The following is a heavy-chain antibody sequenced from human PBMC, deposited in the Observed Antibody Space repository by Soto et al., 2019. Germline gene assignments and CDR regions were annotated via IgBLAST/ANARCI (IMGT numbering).Heavy chain of an antibody. V-gene: IGHV3-9*01. CDR1: GFTFDDYA. J-gene: IGHJ4*02. Sequence: EVQLVESGGGLVQPGRSLRLSCAASGFTFDDYAMHWVRKAPGKVLEWGSGSYWTSGTIEEADFVKGRFTISRDNAKNYLYLQMNSLRPEDTAVYYCIKDTTFTTSYFDHCGQGTPVTVSS. CDR2: SYWTSGTI. D-gene: IGHD3-22*01. CDR3: IKDTTFTTSYFDH.